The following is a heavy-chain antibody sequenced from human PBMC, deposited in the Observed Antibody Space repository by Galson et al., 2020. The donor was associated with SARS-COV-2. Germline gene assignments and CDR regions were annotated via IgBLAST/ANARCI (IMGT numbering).Heavy chain of an antibody. CDR2: ISTSGST. CDR3: AREWWGDIVVVPFEEYYYGMDV. J-gene: IGHJ6*02. D-gene: IGHD2-2*01. Sequence: SEPLSLTCTVSGGPISSYYWSWIRQPAGKGLEWIGRISTSGSTNYNPSLKSRVTMSADTSKNQVSLKLSSVTAADTAVYYCAREWWGDIVVVPFEEYYYGMDVWGQGTTVTVSS. V-gene: IGHV4-4*07. CDR1: GGPISSYY.